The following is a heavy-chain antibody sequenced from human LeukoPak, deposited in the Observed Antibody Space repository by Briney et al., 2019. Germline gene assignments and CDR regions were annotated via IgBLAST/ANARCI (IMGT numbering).Heavy chain of an antibody. CDR1: GFTFSSYA. CDR2: ISYDGSNK. J-gene: IGHJ6*02. Sequence: GGSLRLSCAASGFTFSSYAMSWVRQAPGKGLECVAVISYDGSNKYYADSVKGRFTISRDNSKNTLYLQMNSLRAEDTAVYYCAKDRALYGMDVWGQGTTVTVSS. V-gene: IGHV3-30*18. CDR3: AKDRALYGMDV.